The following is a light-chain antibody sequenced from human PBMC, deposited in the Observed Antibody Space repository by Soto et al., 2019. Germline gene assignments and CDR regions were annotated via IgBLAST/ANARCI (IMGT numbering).Light chain of an antibody. Sequence: QSVLTQPASASGSPGQSITISCTGTSSDVGGYNYVSWYQQHPGKAPKLMIYEVSNRPSGVSNRFSGSKSGNTASLTISGLQAEDEADYYCSSYTSSSTPWVFGTGTKVTVL. J-gene: IGLJ1*01. CDR1: SSDVGGYNY. CDR3: SSYTSSSTPWV. CDR2: EVS. V-gene: IGLV2-14*01.